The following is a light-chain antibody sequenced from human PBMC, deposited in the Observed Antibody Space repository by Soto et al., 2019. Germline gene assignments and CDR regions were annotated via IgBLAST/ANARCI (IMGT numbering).Light chain of an antibody. V-gene: IGLV2-14*01. J-gene: IGLJ1*01. CDR1: SSDVGGYNY. CDR3: SSYTSSSKV. CDR2: DVS. Sequence: HSALTQPASVSGSPGQSITISCTGTSSDVGGYNYVSWYQQHPGKAPKLMIYDVSNRPSGVSNRFSGSKSGNTASLTISGLQAEDEADYYCSSYTSSSKVFGTGNKVTVL.